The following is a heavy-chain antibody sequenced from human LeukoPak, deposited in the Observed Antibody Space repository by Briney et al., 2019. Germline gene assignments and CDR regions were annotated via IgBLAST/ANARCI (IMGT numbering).Heavy chain of an antibody. J-gene: IGHJ4*02. CDR1: GGSIGSGSYY. CDR2: MYYSGST. D-gene: IGHD6-19*01. Sequence: PSETLSLTCTVSGGSIGSGSYYWGWIRQPPGNGLELIGSMYYSGSTYYNPSLQSRVTISVDTSENQFSLRLTSVTAADTAVYYCARQRDSSGPGFFDYWGQGTLVTVSS. CDR3: ARQRDSSGPGFFDY. V-gene: IGHV4-39*01.